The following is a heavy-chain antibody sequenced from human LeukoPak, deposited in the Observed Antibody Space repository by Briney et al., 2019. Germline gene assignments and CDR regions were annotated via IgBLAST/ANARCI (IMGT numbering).Heavy chain of an antibody. CDR3: AGDERHAFDI. J-gene: IGHJ3*02. CDR1: GFTLSTYS. CDR2: ITSSSSAI. D-gene: IGHD5-24*01. Sequence: HSGGSLRLSCAASGFTLSTYSMNWVRQAPGKGLEWVPSITSSSSAINYADSVKGRFTISRDNARDSLYLHMNSLRDEDTAVYYCAGDERHAFDIWGQGTMVTVSS. V-gene: IGHV3-48*02.